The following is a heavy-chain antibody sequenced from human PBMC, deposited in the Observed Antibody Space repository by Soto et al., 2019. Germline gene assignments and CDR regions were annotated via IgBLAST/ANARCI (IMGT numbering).Heavy chain of an antibody. CDR2: IGGSNTDS. CDR1: RFIFSDYA. CDR3: AKDAVSYNGKWDWFDS. Sequence: DVQLLQSGGGLVQPGGSLTLSCAASRFIFSDYAMNWVRQAPGKGLEWVSSIGGSNTDSYYADSVKGRFIISRDNSKNKMYLQMNSLRDDDTAVYYCAKDAVSYNGKWDWFDSWGQGTLVTVSS. J-gene: IGHJ5*01. V-gene: IGHV3-23*01. D-gene: IGHD1-26*01.